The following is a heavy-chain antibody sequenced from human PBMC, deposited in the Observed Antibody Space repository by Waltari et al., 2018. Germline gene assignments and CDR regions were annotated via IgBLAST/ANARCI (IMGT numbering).Heavy chain of an antibody. CDR3: ARGGIVVVVAATDYYYYMDV. CDR2: IIPIFGTA. CDR1: GGTFSSYA. J-gene: IGHJ6*03. Sequence: QVQLVQSGAEVKKPGSSVKVSCKASGGTFSSYAISWVRQAPGQGLAWMGGIIPIFGTANYAQKFQGRVTITADKSTSTAYMELSSLRSEDTAVYYCARGGIVVVVAATDYYYYMDVWGKGTTVTVSS. D-gene: IGHD2-15*01. V-gene: IGHV1-69*14.